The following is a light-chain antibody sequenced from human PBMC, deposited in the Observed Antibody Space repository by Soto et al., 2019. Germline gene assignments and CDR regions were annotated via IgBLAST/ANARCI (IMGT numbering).Light chain of an antibody. CDR3: SSYSRTINHVV. V-gene: IGLV2-14*01. CDR2: EVS. CDR1: SSDLGSSRY. J-gene: IGLJ2*01. Sequence: QSVLTQPASVSGSPGQSITISCTGTSSDLGSSRYVSWYQHHPGNAPKLIISEVSNRPSGVSHRFSGSKSGNMASLTISGLQAEDEAYYYCSSYSRTINHVVFCGGTQLTVL.